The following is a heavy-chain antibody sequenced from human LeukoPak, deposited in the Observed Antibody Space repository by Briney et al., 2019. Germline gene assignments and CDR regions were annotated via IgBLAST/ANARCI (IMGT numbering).Heavy chain of an antibody. CDR2: ISSGSSAI. V-gene: IGHV3-21*01. Sequence: GGSLRLSCAASGFTFSTYSMTWVRQAPGKGLEWVSIISSGSSAISSADALKGRFTISRDDAKNLLYLDMNSLRAEDTAVYYCARGHTAVTRHFDFWGQGTLVTVSS. D-gene: IGHD4-17*01. CDR1: GFTFSTYS. CDR3: ARGHTAVTRHFDF. J-gene: IGHJ4*02.